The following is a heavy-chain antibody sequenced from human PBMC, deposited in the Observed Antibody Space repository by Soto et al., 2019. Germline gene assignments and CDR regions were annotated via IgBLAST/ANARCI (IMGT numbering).Heavy chain of an antibody. V-gene: IGHV5-51*01. J-gene: IGHJ5*02. D-gene: IGHD3-22*01. CDR2: IYPGDSDT. CDR3: ARMRYYDSSVWFDP. Sequence: PRESLKISCKGSGYSFRSYWIGWVRQMPGKGLEWMGIIYPGDSDTRYSPYFQGQVTISADKSISTAYLQWSSLKASDTAMYYCARMRYYDSSVWFDPWGQGTLVTVSS. CDR1: GYSFRSYW.